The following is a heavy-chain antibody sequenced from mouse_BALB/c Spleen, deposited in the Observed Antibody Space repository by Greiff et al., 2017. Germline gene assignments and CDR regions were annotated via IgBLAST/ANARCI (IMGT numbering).Heavy chain of an antibody. D-gene: IGHD2-3*01. CDR2: IYPGSGST. V-gene: IGHV1-55*01. Sequence: VQLQQSGAELVKPGTSVKLSCKASGYNFTSYWIYWVKLRPGQGLEWIGDIYPGSGSTNYNEKFKSKATLTVDTSSSTAYMQLSSLASEDSALYYCASDGYAMDYWGQGTSVTVSS. CDR3: ASDGYAMDY. J-gene: IGHJ4*01. CDR1: GYNFTSYW.